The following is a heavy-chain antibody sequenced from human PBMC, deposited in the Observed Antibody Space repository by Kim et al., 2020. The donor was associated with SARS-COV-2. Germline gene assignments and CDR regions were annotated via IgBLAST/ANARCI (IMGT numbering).Heavy chain of an antibody. D-gene: IGHD1-26*01. Sequence: NSNPSLKSRVTISVDKSKNQFSLKLSSVTAADTAVYYCARDVSSPWFDPWGQGTLVTVSS. J-gene: IGHJ5*02. CDR3: ARDVSSPWFDP. V-gene: IGHV4-4*02.